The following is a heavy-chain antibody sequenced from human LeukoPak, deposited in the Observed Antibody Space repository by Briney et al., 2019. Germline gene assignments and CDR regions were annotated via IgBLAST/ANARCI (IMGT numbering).Heavy chain of an antibody. V-gene: IGHV4-39*01. J-gene: IGHJ4*02. CDR2: IYYSGST. D-gene: IGHD4-23*01. CDR3: ARLATGVSPLRY. CDR1: GCSISSSSYY. Sequence: SETLSLTCTVSGCSISSSSYYWGWIPQPPGKGLEWIGSIYYSGSTYYNPSLKSRATISVDTSKNQTSLKLSSVTAADTAVYYCARLATGVSPLRYWGQGTLVTVSS.